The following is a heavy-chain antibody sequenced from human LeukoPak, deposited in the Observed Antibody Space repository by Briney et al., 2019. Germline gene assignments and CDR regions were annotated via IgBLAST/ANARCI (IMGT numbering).Heavy chain of an antibody. Sequence: PSETLSLACTVSGDSISGSSHYWAWIRQPPGKGLEWIGSVYYTGSTYYMSSLKSRVTISADTSKNLFSLKVNSMTAADTAVYYCARHGPPMQRQFYDSWGQGTWSPSP. V-gene: IGHV4-39*01. CDR3: ARHGPPMQRQFYDS. J-gene: IGHJ4*02. CDR1: GDSISGSSHY. D-gene: IGHD5-24*01. CDR2: VYYTGST.